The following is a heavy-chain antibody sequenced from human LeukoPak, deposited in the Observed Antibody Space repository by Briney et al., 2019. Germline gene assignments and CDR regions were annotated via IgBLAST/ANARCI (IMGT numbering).Heavy chain of an antibody. V-gene: IGHV1-69*02. D-gene: IGHD1-1*01. CDR1: ACTFSSYT. CDR2: IIPILGIA. CDR3: ARWYSEAGYNWFDP. Sequence: SVKVSRKASACTFSSYTISWVRQAPGQGLDLMGRIIPILGIANYAQTFEDRLTITADKSTNTAYMKLSSLRSEDTAVYYCARWYSEAGYNWFDPWGQGTLVTVSS. J-gene: IGHJ5*02.